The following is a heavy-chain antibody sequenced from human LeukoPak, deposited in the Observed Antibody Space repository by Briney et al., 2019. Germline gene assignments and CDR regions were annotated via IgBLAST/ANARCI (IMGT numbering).Heavy chain of an antibody. J-gene: IGHJ3*02. CDR3: ASRYCSSTSCYGDAFDI. Sequence: GSSVKVSCKASGGTFSSYAISWVRQAPGQGLEWMGRIIPILGIANYAQKFQDRVTITADKSTSTAYMELSSLRSEDTAVYYCASRYCSSTSCYGDAFDIWGQGTMVTVSS. CDR2: IIPILGIA. V-gene: IGHV1-69*04. CDR1: GGTFSSYA. D-gene: IGHD2-2*01.